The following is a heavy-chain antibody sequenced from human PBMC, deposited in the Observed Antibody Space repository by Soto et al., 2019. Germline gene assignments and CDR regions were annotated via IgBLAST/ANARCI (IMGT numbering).Heavy chain of an antibody. CDR2: IWYDGSNK. CDR3: ARGPRITIWFSSSGWFDP. D-gene: IGHD3-10*01. J-gene: IGHJ5*02. CDR1: GFTFSSYG. V-gene: IGHV3-33*01. Sequence: GGSLRLSCAASGFTFSSYGMHWVRQAPGKGLEWVAVIWYDGSNKYYADSVKGRFTISRDNSKNTLYLQMNSLRAEDTAVYYCARGPRITIWFSSSGWFDPWGQGTLVTVSS.